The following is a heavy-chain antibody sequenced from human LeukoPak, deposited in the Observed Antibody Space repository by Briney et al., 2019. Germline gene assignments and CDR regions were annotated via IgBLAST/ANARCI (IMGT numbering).Heavy chain of an antibody. D-gene: IGHD2-21*01. Sequence: SETLSLTCSVSGGSIISHYWSWIRQPPGKGLEWIGYIYYSGSTNYSPSLKSRVTISVDTSKNEFSLKLSSVTAADTAVYYCARYVVSSFDYWGQGTLVTVSS. J-gene: IGHJ4*02. CDR3: ARYVVSSFDY. CDR1: GGSIISHY. CDR2: IYYSGST. V-gene: IGHV4-59*11.